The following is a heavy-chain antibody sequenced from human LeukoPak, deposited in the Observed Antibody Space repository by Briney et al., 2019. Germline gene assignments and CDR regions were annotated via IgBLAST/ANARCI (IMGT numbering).Heavy chain of an antibody. Sequence: PGGSLRLSCAASGFTVSSNYMSWVRQAPGKGLEWVANIKQDGSEKYYVHSVKGRFTISRDNAKNSLYLQMNRLRAKDTAVYYCARPGRADAFDIWGQGTMVTVSS. V-gene: IGHV3-7*04. CDR1: GFTVSSNY. CDR3: ARPGRADAFDI. CDR2: IKQDGSEK. J-gene: IGHJ3*02.